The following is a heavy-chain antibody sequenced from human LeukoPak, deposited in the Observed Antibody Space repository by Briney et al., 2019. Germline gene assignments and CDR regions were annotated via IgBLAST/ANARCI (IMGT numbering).Heavy chain of an antibody. CDR3: ARESNGGYGFDY. CDR2: ISAQNGNT. V-gene: IGHV1-18*04. CDR1: GYTFTGYY. Sequence: WASVKVSCKASGYTFTGYYMHWVRQAPGQGLEWMGWISAQNGNTNYVQQFLGRVTMTRDTSASTGYMELRSLTSDDTAVYYCARESNGGYGFDYWGQGTPVTVAS. D-gene: IGHD5-12*01. J-gene: IGHJ4*02.